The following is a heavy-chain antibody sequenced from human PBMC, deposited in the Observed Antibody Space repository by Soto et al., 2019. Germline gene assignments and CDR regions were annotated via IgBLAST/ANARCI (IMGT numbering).Heavy chain of an antibody. CDR1: GGTFNTYA. CDR2: ISPMFGAA. D-gene: IGHD3-10*01. Sequence: QVQLVQSGAEMQKPGSSVKVSCQSSGGTFNTYAMNWVRQAPGQGPEWMGDISPMFGAAKYAPKFQGRVTITADGATGTSYMQLSSLTSEDTALYFCAREVQVHTPAFVYWGQGTRVTVSS. V-gene: IGHV1-69*19. CDR3: AREVQVHTPAFVY. J-gene: IGHJ4*02.